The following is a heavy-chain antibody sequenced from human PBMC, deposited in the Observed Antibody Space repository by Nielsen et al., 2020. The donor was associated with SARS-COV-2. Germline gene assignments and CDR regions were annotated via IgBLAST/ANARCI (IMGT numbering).Heavy chain of an antibody. CDR1: GGSISSYY. CDR2: IYYSGST. J-gene: IGHJ6*02. Sequence: SETLSLTCTVSGGSISSYYWSWIRQPPGKGLEWIGYIYYSGSTNYNPSLKSRVTISVDTSQNQFSLKLGSVTAADAAVYYCARGGYYSNTLDVWGQGTTVTVFS. CDR3: ARGGYYSNTLDV. V-gene: IGHV4-59*13.